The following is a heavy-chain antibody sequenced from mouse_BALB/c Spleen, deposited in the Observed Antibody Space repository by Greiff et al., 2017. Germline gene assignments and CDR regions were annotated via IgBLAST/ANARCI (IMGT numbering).Heavy chain of an antibody. CDR1: GYTFTNYW. V-gene: IGHV1-63*02. J-gene: IGHJ4*01. Sequence: VQLQQSGAELVRPGTSVKISCKASGYTFTNYWLGWVKQRPGHGLEWIGDIYPGGGYTNYNEKFKGKATLTADTSSSTAYMQLSSLTSEDSAVYYCARAYDYDWMDYWGQGTSVTVSS. CDR3: ARAYDYDWMDY. CDR2: IYPGGGYT. D-gene: IGHD2-4*01.